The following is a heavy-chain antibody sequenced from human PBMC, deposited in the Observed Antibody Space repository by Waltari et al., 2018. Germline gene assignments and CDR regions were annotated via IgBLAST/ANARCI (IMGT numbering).Heavy chain of an antibody. V-gene: IGHV3-7*01. CDR1: GFTFSTYW. D-gene: IGHD4-4*01. CDR3: ARDPHYSNFDY. J-gene: IGHJ4*02. CDR2: IKEDGSEK. Sequence: EVHLVESGGGLVQPGGSLRLSCAASGFTFSTYWMTWVRKAPGKGVEWLANIKEDGSEKNYVDAVKGRFTISRDNAKNSLYWQMNSLRAEDTAVYYCARDPHYSNFDYWGQGTLVTVSS.